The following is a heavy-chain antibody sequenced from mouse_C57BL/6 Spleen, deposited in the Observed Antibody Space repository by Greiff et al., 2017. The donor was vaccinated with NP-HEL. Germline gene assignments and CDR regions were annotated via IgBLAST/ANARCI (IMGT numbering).Heavy chain of an antibody. J-gene: IGHJ4*01. V-gene: IGHV1-15*01. D-gene: IGHD1-1*01. CDR2: IDPETGGT. CDR3: TRYGLTTVVADYAMDY. CDR1: GYTFTDYE. Sequence: QVQLQQSGAELVRPGASVTLSCKASGYTFTDYEMHWVKQTPVHGLEWIGAIDPETGGTAYNQKFKGKAILTADKSSSTAYMELRSLTSEDSAVYYCTRYGLTTVVADYAMDYWGQGTSVTVSS.